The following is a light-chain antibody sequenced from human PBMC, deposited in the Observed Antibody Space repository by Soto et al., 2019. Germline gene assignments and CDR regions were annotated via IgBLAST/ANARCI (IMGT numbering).Light chain of an antibody. J-gene: IGKJ4*01. Sequence: EIVLTQSPGTLSLSPGERATLSCRASQSVGTKLAWYRQAPGQAPRLLIYGASTRATDTPARFSGSGAGTDFTLTISSLQSEDFAVYYCQQYNNWPLTFGGGTTVEIK. CDR2: GAS. V-gene: IGKV3D-15*01. CDR1: QSVGTK. CDR3: QQYNNWPLT.